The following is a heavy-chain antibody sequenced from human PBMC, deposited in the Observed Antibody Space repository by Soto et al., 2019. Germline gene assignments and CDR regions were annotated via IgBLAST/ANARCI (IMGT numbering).Heavy chain of an antibody. CDR2: LSNTGRRT. D-gene: IGHD1-26*01. CDR3: ATEMGATQGPFDN. Sequence: GALRLYCLVPVFPFGANAMSWVRQAPGKGLEWVSGLSNTGRRTSYADSVKGRFNISRDNSENTVYLQMNSLRVEDTAVYYCATEMGATQGPFDNWGQGTLVTVSS. J-gene: IGHJ4*02. CDR1: VFPFGANA. V-gene: IGHV3-23*01.